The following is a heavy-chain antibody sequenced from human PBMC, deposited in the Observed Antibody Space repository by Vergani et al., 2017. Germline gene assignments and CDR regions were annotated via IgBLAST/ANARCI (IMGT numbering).Heavy chain of an antibody. V-gene: IGHV4-34*01. CDR2: INHSGST. CDR1: GGSFSGYF. Sequence: QVELQQWGAGLLKPSETLSLTCAVYGGSFSGYFWSWIRQPPGKGLEWIGEINHSGSTDYNPSLQSRVIISVDTSKNQFSLKLSSVTAADTAVYYCARRSGIVYDIFSGTQYFFDFWGQGTLVTVSS. CDR3: ARRSGIVYDIFSGTQYFFDF. D-gene: IGHD3-9*01. J-gene: IGHJ4*02.